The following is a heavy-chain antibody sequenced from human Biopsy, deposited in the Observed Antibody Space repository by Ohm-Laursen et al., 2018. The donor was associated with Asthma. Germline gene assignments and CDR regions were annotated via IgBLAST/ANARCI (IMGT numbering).Heavy chain of an antibody. CDR2: ISYDGSNK. V-gene: IGHV3-30*03. Sequence: SLRLSCAASGFTFSSYGMHWVRQAPGKGLEWVAVISYDGSNKYYADSVKGRFTISRDNSKNTLYLQMNSLRAVDTAVYYCARESSVAGSSDFDYWGQGTLVTVSS. D-gene: IGHD6-19*01. CDR1: GFTFSSYG. CDR3: ARESSVAGSSDFDY. J-gene: IGHJ4*02.